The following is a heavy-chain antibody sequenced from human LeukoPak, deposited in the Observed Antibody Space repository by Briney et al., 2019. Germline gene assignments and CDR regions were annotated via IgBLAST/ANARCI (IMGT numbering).Heavy chain of an antibody. J-gene: IGHJ4*02. CDR1: GGSISSTGYY. CDR3: ARQVTFGYAYAYYFDY. CDR2: IYYSGSN. V-gene: IGHV4-39*01. Sequence: SETLSLTCSVSGGSISSTGYYWGWIRQPPGKGLEWIGSIYYSGSNSYNPSLKSRVTISVDTSKNQFSLRLSSVTAADTAVYYCARQVTFGYAYAYYFDYWGQGTLVTVSS. D-gene: IGHD3-16*01.